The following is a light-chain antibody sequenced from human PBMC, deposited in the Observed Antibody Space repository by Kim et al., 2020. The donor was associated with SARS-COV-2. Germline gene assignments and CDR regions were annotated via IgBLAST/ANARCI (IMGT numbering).Light chain of an antibody. Sequence: DIQLTQSPSSLSAYVGDTVTITCRASQGINNYLAWYQQKPGRAPHLLIYGASTLESGVPSRSSGSGSGTDFTLTISSLQPEDFATYYCQQLSSYPITFGLGTRLEIK. CDR1: QGINNY. J-gene: IGKJ5*01. V-gene: IGKV1-9*01. CDR2: GAS. CDR3: QQLSSYPIT.